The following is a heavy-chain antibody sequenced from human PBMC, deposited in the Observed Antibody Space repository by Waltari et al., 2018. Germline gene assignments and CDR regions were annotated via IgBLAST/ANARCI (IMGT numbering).Heavy chain of an antibody. Sequence: QVQLQESGPGLVKPSETLSLTCTVYGGSISSYYWSWIRRPPGKGLELIWYIYYSGSTNNTPSLMIRVTISVDTSKNQFSLKLSSVTAADTAVYYCARGKAGYYYYYMDVWGKGTTVTVSS. CDR1: GGSISSYY. CDR2: IYYSGST. J-gene: IGHJ6*03. V-gene: IGHV4-59*01. CDR3: ARGKAGYYYYYMDV.